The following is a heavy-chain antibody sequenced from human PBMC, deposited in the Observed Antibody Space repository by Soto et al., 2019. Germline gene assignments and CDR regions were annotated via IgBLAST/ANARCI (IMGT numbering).Heavy chain of an antibody. J-gene: IGHJ4*02. CDR2: ISSSSSNI. V-gene: IGHV3-48*02. D-gene: IGHD5-18*01. CDR3: ASQRIQLWYRLDY. Sequence: EVQLVESGGGLVQPGGSLRLSCAASGFTFSSYSMNWVRQAPGKGLEWVSYISSSSSNIYYADSVKGRFTISRDNAKNTLYLPMNSLRNEDTAVYYCASQRIQLWYRLDYWGQGTLVTVSS. CDR1: GFTFSSYS.